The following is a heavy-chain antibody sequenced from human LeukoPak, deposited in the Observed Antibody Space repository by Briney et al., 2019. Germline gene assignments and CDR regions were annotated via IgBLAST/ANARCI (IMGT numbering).Heavy chain of an antibody. CDR3: ARPRVEIRFDYYGSGSLQKPLDY. CDR2: IIPIFGTA. Sequence: SVKVSCKASGGTFSSYAISWVRQAPGQGLEWMGGIIPIFGTANYAQKLQGRVTITADESTSTAYMELSSLRSEDTAVYYCARPRVEIRFDYYGSGSLQKPLDYWGQGTLVTVSS. D-gene: IGHD3-10*01. V-gene: IGHV1-69*13. J-gene: IGHJ4*02. CDR1: GGTFSSYA.